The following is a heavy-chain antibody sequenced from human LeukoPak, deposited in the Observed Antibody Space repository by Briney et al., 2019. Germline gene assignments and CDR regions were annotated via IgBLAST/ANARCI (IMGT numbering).Heavy chain of an antibody. CDR1: GFTFSSYG. CDR2: IWYDGSNK. D-gene: IGHD6-13*01. J-gene: IGHJ4*02. CDR3: AKYLTSGTRIFDY. Sequence: GGSLRLSCAASGFTFSSYGMHWVRQAPGKGLEWVAVIWYDGSNKYYADSVKGRFTVSRDNSKNTLYLQMNSLRAEDTAVYYCAKYLTSGTRIFDYWGQGTLVSVSS. V-gene: IGHV3-33*06.